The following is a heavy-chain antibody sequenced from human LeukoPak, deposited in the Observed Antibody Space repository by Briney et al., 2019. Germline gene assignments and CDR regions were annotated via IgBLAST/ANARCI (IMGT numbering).Heavy chain of an antibody. Sequence: PSETLSLTCAVYGGSFSGYYWGWIRQPPGKGLEWIGEINHSGSTSYNPSLKSRVTISVDTSKNQFSLKLSSVTAADTAVYYCARGRRIQLWLRAFDIWGQGTMVTVSS. CDR3: ARGRRIQLWLRAFDI. V-gene: IGHV4-34*01. CDR2: INHSGST. D-gene: IGHD5-18*01. CDR1: GGSFSGYY. J-gene: IGHJ3*02.